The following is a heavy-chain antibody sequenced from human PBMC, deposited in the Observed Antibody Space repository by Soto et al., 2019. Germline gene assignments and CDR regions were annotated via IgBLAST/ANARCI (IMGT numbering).Heavy chain of an antibody. CDR3: SRPGIAAAGTGLYYYYYMDV. Sequence: GGSLRLSCAASGFTFSGSAVHWVRQASGKGLEWVGRIRSKANSYATAYAASVKGRFTISRDDSRNTAYLQMNSLKIEDTAVYYCSRPGIAAAGTGLYYYYYMDVWGKGTTVTVSS. CDR1: GFTFSGSA. D-gene: IGHD6-13*01. V-gene: IGHV3-73*01. CDR2: IRSKANSYAT. J-gene: IGHJ6*03.